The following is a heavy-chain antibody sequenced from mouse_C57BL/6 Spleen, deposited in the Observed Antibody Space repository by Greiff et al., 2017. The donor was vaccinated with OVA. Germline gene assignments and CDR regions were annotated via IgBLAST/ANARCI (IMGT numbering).Heavy chain of an antibody. CDR1: GFTIRDYG. V-gene: IGHV5-17*01. Sequence: DVQLQESGGGLVKPGGSLKLSCAASGFTIRDYGMHWVRQAPEQGLEWVAYISSGSSTIYYAATVQGRFTITRDNSKNTLFLQMTSLRAEDTAMYYCARPWDGWYFDVWGTGTTVTVSS. D-gene: IGHD4-1*01. CDR3: ARPWDGWYFDV. CDR2: ISSGSSTI. J-gene: IGHJ1*03.